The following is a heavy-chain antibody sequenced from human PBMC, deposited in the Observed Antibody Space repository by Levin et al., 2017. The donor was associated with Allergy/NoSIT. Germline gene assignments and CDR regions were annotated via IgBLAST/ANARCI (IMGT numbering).Heavy chain of an antibody. J-gene: IGHJ3*01. CDR2: IYPGDSDT. CDR1: GYSFTNYW. CDR3: ARLWWIRLTDMTAFDV. V-gene: IGHV5-51*01. D-gene: IGHD3-16*01. Sequence: GESLKISCQGSGYSFTNYWIAWVRQMPGKGLEWMGIIYPGDSDTRVSPSFKGQVTISVDKSISPGHLQWNSLKASDTAMYYCARLWWIRLTDMTAFDVWGQGTMVTVSA.